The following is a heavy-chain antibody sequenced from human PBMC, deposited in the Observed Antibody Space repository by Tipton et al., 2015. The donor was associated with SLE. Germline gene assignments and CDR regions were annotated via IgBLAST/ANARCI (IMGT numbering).Heavy chain of an antibody. Sequence: SLRLSCAASGFTFSSYAMSWVRQDPGKGLEWVSAISGSGGSTYYADSVKGRFTISRDNSKNTLYLQMNSLRAEDTAVYYCARALGGTGGFDYWGQGTLVTVSS. CDR3: ARALGGTGGFDY. CDR1: GFTFSSYA. V-gene: IGHV3-23*01. D-gene: IGHD2-15*01. CDR2: ISGSGGST. J-gene: IGHJ4*02.